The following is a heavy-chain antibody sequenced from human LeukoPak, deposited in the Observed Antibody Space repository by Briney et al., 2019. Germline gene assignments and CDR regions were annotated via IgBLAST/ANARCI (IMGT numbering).Heavy chain of an antibody. Sequence: GGSLRLSCAASGFTFSSYGMHWVRQAPGKGLEWVAFIRYDGSNKYYADSVKGRFTISRDNSKNTLYLQMNSLRAEDTAAYYCARGTLTYYDFWSGYYGDAFDIWGQGTMVTVSS. D-gene: IGHD3-3*01. CDR2: IRYDGSNK. V-gene: IGHV3-30*02. CDR1: GFTFSSYG. J-gene: IGHJ3*02. CDR3: ARGTLTYYDFWSGYYGDAFDI.